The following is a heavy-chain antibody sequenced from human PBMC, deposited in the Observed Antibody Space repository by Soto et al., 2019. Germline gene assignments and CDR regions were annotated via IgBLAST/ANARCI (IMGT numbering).Heavy chain of an antibody. CDR3: ANAGGIVVVTKDDAFDI. J-gene: IGHJ3*02. Sequence: GGSLRLSCAASGFTFSSYAMSWVRQAPGKGLEWVSAISGSGGSTYYADSVKGRFTISRDNSKNTLYLKMNSLRAEDTAVYYCANAGGIVVVTKDDAFDIWGQGTMVTVSS. V-gene: IGHV3-23*01. CDR2: ISGSGGST. D-gene: IGHD2-21*02. CDR1: GFTFSSYA.